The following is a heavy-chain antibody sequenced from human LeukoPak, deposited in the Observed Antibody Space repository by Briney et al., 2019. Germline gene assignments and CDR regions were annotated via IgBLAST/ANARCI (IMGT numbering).Heavy chain of an antibody. CDR1: GFTFSSFD. V-gene: IGHV3-13*01. J-gene: IGHJ6*03. D-gene: IGHD1-1*01. CDR2: IGTASDT. CDR3: ARGPPRGKYYYMDV. Sequence: GGALRLSCTASGFTFSSFDMHWVRQPTGYGLEWVSTIGTASDTYYPGSVEGRFTLSRDNAKSSLYLQMNSLTAGDTAVYYCARGPPRGKYYYMDVWGKGTTVTVSS.